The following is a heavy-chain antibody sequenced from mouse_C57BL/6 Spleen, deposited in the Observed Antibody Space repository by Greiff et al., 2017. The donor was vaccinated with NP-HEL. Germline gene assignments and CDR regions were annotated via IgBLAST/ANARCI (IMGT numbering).Heavy chain of an antibody. CDR1: GYTFTSYW. J-gene: IGHJ2*01. D-gene: IGHD2-3*01. Sequence: VQLQQPGAELVKPGASVKLSCKASGYTFTSYWMQWVKQRPGQGLEWIGEIDPSDSYTNYNQKFKGKATLTVDTSSSTAYMQLSSLTSEDSAVYYCARSGDGYYGFDYWGQGTTLTVSS. CDR2: IDPSDSYT. CDR3: ARSGDGYYGFDY. V-gene: IGHV1-50*01.